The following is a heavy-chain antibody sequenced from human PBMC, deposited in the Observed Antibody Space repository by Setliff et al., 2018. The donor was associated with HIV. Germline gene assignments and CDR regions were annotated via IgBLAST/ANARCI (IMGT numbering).Heavy chain of an antibody. CDR3: ARDPGYKSTWYGVFDI. D-gene: IGHD6-13*01. J-gene: IGHJ3*02. V-gene: IGHV1-2*02. CDR2: INPNSGGT. Sequence: GASVKVSCKASGYTFTNYYMHWVRQAPGQGLEWMGWINPNSGGTNYAQKFQGRVTMTRDTSISTAYMELSRLRSDDTAVYYCARDPGYKSTWYGVFDIWGQGTMVTVSS. CDR1: GYTFTNYY.